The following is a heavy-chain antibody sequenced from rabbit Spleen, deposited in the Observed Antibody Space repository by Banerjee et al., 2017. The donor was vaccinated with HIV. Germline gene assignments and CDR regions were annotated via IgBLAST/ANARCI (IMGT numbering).Heavy chain of an antibody. Sequence: QEQLVESGGGLVKPEGSLTITCTASGFSFSSSYWICWVRQAPGKGLEWTACIYVGSSGNTYYASWAKGRFTISKTSPTTVTLQMTSLTAADTAIYFCAGGGVHGYLMDLWGPGTLVTVS. CDR1: GFSFSSSYW. CDR2: IYVGSSGNT. CDR3: AGGGVHGYLMDL. V-gene: IGHV1S45*01. J-gene: IGHJ6*01. D-gene: IGHD6-1*01.